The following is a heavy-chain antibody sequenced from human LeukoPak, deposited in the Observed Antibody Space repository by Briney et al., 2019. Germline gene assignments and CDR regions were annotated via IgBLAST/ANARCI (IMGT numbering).Heavy chain of an antibody. D-gene: IGHD3-16*01. CDR1: GFTFSGHN. Sequence: GGSLRLSCAASGFTFSGHNINWVRQAPGKGLEWISFVSISSGTIYYADSVKGRFRISRDNAKSSLDLEMNSLRAEDTAVYNCARAMSTFGGVRNYFDSWGQGTLVTVSS. V-gene: IGHV3-48*04. J-gene: IGHJ4*02. CDR2: VSISSGTI. CDR3: ARAMSTFGGVRNYFDS.